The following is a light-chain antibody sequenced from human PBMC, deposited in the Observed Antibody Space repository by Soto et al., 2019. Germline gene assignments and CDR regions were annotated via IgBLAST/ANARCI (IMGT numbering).Light chain of an antibody. Sequence: EIVLTQSPGTLSLSPGERATLSCRASQSVSSSYLAWYQQKPGQAPRLLIYGASSRATGIPDRFSGSGSGTDFTLTISRLEPEDFEVYYCQQYGSSGWTFGQGTKVKIK. CDR3: QQYGSSGWT. V-gene: IGKV3-20*01. CDR1: QSVSSSY. CDR2: GAS. J-gene: IGKJ1*01.